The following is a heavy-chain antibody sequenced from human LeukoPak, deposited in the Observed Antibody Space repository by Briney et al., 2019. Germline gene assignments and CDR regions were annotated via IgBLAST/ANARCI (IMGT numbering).Heavy chain of an antibody. CDR2: IGASGEST. CDR3: AKDIQLST. D-gene: IGHD5-24*01. CDR1: GFTFGDYA. V-gene: IGHV3-23*01. J-gene: IGHJ3*01. Sequence: GRSLRLSCTASGFTFGDYAMSWVRQAPGKGLEWVSLIGASGESTYYADSVKGRFTISRDNSKNTLSLQMNSLRVEDTAMYFCAKDIQLSTWGLGTMVTVSS.